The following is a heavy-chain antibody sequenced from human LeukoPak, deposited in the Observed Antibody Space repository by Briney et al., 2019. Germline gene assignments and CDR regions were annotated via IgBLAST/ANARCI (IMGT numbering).Heavy chain of an antibody. Sequence: GGSLSLSCAVSGLTFSIYWIHWARQAPGKGRVWDSQINSDGTSTRYADSVKGRFTISRDNAKNTLYLQKNSLTAEDTAVYCCARLAIIDGYNTWGQGTLVTVSS. J-gene: IGHJ5*02. CDR1: GLTFSIYW. CDR2: INSDGTST. V-gene: IGHV3-74*01. D-gene: IGHD5-24*01. CDR3: ARLAIIDGYNT.